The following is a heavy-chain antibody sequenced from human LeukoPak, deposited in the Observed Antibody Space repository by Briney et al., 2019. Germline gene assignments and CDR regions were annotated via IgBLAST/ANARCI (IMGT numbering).Heavy chain of an antibody. CDR3: ASTSNYGMDV. V-gene: IGHV4-30-4*01. Sequence: SQTLSLTCTVSAGSLSSGDSYWSWIRQPPGKGLEWIGYIYYSGSTYYNPSLKSRVTISVDTSKNQFSLKLSSVTAADTAVYYCASTSNYGMDVWGQGTTVTVSS. J-gene: IGHJ6*02. CDR1: AGSLSSGDSY. CDR2: IYYSGST.